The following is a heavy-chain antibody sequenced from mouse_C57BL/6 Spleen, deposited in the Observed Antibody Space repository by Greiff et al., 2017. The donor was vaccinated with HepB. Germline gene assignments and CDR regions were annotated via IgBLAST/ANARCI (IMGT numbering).Heavy chain of an antibody. CDR1: GYAFSSYW. Sequence: VKVVESGAELVKPGASVKISCKASGYAFSSYWMNWVKQRPGKGLEWIGQIYPGDGDTNYNGKFKGKASLTADKSSSTAYMQLSSLTSEDSAVYFCARGLTTVVPFFDYWGQGTTLTVSS. CDR3: ARGLTTVVPFFDY. D-gene: IGHD1-1*01. CDR2: IYPGDGDT. J-gene: IGHJ2*01. V-gene: IGHV1-80*01.